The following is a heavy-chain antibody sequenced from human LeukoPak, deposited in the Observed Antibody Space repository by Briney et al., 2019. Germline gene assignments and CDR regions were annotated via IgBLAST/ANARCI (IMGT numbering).Heavy chain of an antibody. J-gene: IGHJ3*02. CDR2: INPNSGGT. V-gene: IGHV1-2*02. Sequence: ASVKVSCKASGYTFTGYYMHWVRQAPGQGLEWMGWINPNSGGTNYAQKFQGRVTMTRDTSISTAYMELSRLRSDDTAVYYCTRVYTYYYAFDIWGQGTMVTVSS. D-gene: IGHD3-10*01. CDR1: GYTFTGYY. CDR3: TRVYTYYYAFDI.